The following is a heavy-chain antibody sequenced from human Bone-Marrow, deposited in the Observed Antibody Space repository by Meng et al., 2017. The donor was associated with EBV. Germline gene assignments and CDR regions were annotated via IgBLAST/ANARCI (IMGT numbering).Heavy chain of an antibody. V-gene: IGHV4-39*01. CDR2: VHYTGST. Sequence: QLQLQESGPGLVKPSETLSLTSPVSGGSISGNNYYWGWIRQPPGKGLEWIGSVHYTGSTYYSPSLKSRVTVSVDTSKNQFSLRLTSVTAADTAVYYCARPFPSWQSPRLDPFGAWGQGTLVTVSS. CDR3: ARPFPSWQSPRLDPFGA. CDR1: GGSISGNNYY. D-gene: IGHD6-19*01. J-gene: IGHJ5*02.